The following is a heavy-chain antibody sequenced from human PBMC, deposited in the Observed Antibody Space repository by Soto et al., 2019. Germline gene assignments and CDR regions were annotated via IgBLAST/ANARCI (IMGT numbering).Heavy chain of an antibody. D-gene: IGHD3-22*01. CDR1: GYTFFTYG. CDR3: ARDHGPMTSEDRVDP. CDR2: ISTYSGDT. V-gene: IGHV1-18*01. J-gene: IGHJ5*02. Sequence: QVHLVQSGVEVKTPGASVKVSCQASGYTFFTYGISWVRQAPGQGLEWMGWISTYSGDTKYAQKFQGRVTMTTDTSTSTASWELRSLRSDATAVYYCARDHGPMTSEDRVDPWGQGTVVTASS.